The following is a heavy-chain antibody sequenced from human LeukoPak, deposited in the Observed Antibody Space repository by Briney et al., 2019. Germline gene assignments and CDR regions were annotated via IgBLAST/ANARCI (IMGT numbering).Heavy chain of an antibody. Sequence: ASVKVSCKASGYTFTTYDINWVRQAPGQRLEWMGWIQTNTGNPAYAQGFTGRLVFSLDTSVSTAYLHITSLKTEDTAVYYCVRKESGSYFRLDYWGQGTLVTVSS. CDR3: VRKESGSYFRLDY. J-gene: IGHJ4*02. D-gene: IGHD1-26*01. CDR2: IQTNTGNP. V-gene: IGHV7-4-1*02. CDR1: GYTFTTYD.